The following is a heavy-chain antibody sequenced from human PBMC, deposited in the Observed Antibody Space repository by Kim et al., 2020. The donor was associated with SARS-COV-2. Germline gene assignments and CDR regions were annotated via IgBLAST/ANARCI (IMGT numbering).Heavy chain of an antibody. J-gene: IGHJ3*02. CDR3: AKDTPRIVVVGAFDI. V-gene: IGHV3-23*01. D-gene: IGHD3-22*01. Sequence: DSVKGRFTISRDNSKNTLYLQMNSLRAEDTAVYYCAKDTPRIVVVGAFDIWGQGTMVTVSS.